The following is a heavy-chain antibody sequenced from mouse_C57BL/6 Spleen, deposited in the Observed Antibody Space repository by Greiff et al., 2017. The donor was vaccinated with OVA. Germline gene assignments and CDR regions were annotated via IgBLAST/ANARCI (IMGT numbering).Heavy chain of an antibody. V-gene: IGHV1-52*01. CDR1: GYTFTSYW. D-gene: IGHD1-1*01. Sequence: VQLQQSGAELVRPGSSVKLSCKASGYTFTSYWMHWVKQRPIQGLEWIGNIDPSDSETHYNQKFKDKATLTVDKSSSTAYMQLSSLTSEDSAVYYCAREDYYGSSIGYWGQGTLVTVSA. J-gene: IGHJ3*01. CDR3: AREDYYGSSIGY. CDR2: IDPSDSET.